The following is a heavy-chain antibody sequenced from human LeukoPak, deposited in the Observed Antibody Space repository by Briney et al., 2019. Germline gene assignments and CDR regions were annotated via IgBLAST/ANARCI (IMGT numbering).Heavy chain of an antibody. Sequence: ASVKVSCKASGYTFTSYYMHWVRQAPGQGLEWMGIINPSGGSTSYAQKFQGRVTMTRDMSTSTVYMELSSLTSEDTAVYYCARDELVVVSAHYYHYMDVWGKGTTVTVSS. CDR1: GYTFTSYY. J-gene: IGHJ6*03. D-gene: IGHD3-22*01. V-gene: IGHV1-46*01. CDR3: ARDELVVVSAHYYHYMDV. CDR2: INPSGGST.